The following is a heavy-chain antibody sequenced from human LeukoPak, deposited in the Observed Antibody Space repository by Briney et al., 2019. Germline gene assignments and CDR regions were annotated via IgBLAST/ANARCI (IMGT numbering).Heavy chain of an antibody. J-gene: IGHJ4*02. CDR2: LLTIFGRA. Sequence: SVKVSCMASGGTFSSYAINWVRQAPGQGPEWMGGLLTIFGRANYAQKFQGRVTVNTDESTSTAYMELSSLRSEDTVVYYCARVFARSGEISGSYFYYWGQGTLVTVSS. V-gene: IGHV1-69*05. CDR1: GGTFSSYA. D-gene: IGHD1-26*01. CDR3: ARVFARSGEISGSYFYY.